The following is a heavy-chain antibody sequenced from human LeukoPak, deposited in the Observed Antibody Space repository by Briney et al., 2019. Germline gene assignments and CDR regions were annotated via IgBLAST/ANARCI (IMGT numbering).Heavy chain of an antibody. CDR2: ISYDGSNK. CDR3: ARDIGDYDYDY. Sequence: TGGSLRLSCAAPGFTFSSYWMSWVRQAPGKGLEWVAVISYDGSNKYYADSVKGRFTISRDNSKNTLYLQMNSLRAEDTAVYYCARDIGDYDYDYWGQGTLVTVSS. D-gene: IGHD5-12*01. J-gene: IGHJ4*02. V-gene: IGHV3-30*03. CDR1: GFTFSSYW.